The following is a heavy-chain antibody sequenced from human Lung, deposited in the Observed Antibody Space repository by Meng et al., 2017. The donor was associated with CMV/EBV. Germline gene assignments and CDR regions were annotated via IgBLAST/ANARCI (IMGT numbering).Heavy chain of an antibody. V-gene: IGHV3-11*01. CDR1: GFTFSDYY. Sequence: SXKISCTVSGFTFSDYYMNWIRQAPGKGLQWVSYISSSGRTAHYADSVKGRFTISRDNAKNSLFLQMNSLSAEDTAVYYCAREAATVSYRWGQGTWVTVSS. J-gene: IGHJ4*02. CDR2: ISSSGRTA. CDR3: AREAATVSYR. D-gene: IGHD3-9*01.